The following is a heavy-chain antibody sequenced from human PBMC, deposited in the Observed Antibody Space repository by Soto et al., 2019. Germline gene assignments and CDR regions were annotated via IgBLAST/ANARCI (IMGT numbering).Heavy chain of an antibody. CDR2: IYWDDDK. D-gene: IGHD3-16*01. CDR1: GFSLSTSGVG. J-gene: IGHJ3*01. Sequence: QITLKESGPPLVNPTQTLTLTCTFSGFSLSTSGVGVGWIRQPPGKALEWLGLIYWDDDKRYSPSLKSRLTIAKHTSKNQLVLTMTNMDPVDTATYYCAHRRTMITFGGVISHDAFDLWGQGTMVTVSS. V-gene: IGHV2-5*02. CDR3: AHRRTMITFGGVISHDAFDL.